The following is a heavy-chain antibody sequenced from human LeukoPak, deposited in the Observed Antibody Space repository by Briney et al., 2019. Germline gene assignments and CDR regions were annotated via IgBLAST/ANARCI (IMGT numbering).Heavy chain of an antibody. CDR1: GFTFSSYT. Sequence: GGSLRLACAASGFTFSSYTMNWVRQAPGKGLEWVSSISSSSYIYYADSVKGRFTISRDNAKNSLYLQMNSLRAEDTATYFCARHLRGVRGTFDYWGQGTLVTVSS. CDR3: ARHLRGVRGTFDY. V-gene: IGHV3-21*01. D-gene: IGHD3-10*01. CDR2: ISSSSYI. J-gene: IGHJ4*02.